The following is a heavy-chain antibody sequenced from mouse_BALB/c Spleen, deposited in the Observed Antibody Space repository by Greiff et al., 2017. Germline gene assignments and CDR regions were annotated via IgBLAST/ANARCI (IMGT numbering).Heavy chain of an antibody. CDR1: GFSLTSYG. D-gene: IGHD1-1*01. V-gene: IGHV2-9*02. Sequence: QVQLKESGPGLVAPSQSLSITCTVSGFSLTSYGVHWVRQPPGKGLEWLGVIWAGGSTNYNSALMSRLSISKDNSKSQVFLKMNSLQTDDTAMYYCAREWTTVVGEGFAYWGQGTLVTVSA. CDR3: AREWTTVVGEGFAY. J-gene: IGHJ3*01. CDR2: IWAGGST.